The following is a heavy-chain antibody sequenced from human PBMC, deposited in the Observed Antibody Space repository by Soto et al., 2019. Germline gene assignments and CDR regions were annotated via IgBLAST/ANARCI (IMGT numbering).Heavy chain of an antibody. Sequence: PGGSLRLSCAASGFTFSSYWMSWVRQAPGKGLEWVANIKQDGSEKYYVDSVKGRFTISRDNAKNSLYLQMNSLRAEDTAVYYCARDTRAPYYYYGMDGCGQGTRVTVSS. J-gene: IGHJ6*02. CDR1: GFTFSSYW. CDR2: IKQDGSEK. CDR3: ARDTRAPYYYYGMDG. V-gene: IGHV3-7*04.